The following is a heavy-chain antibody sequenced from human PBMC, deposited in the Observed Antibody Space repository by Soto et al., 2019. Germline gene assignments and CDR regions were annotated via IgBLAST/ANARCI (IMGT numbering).Heavy chain of an antibody. CDR1: VGACSSGTYY. CDR3: TRGPPRVQWFDP. CDR2: IYFTGST. V-gene: IGHV4-61*01. Sequence: PSESLSVTCTVSVGACSSGTYYWSWFLQPPGKGLEWIGRIYFTGSTNYNPSLKSRVTMSLDTSRNQFSLKLSSVTAADTAVYYCTRGPPRVQWFDPWGLGTLVTVSS. J-gene: IGHJ5*02.